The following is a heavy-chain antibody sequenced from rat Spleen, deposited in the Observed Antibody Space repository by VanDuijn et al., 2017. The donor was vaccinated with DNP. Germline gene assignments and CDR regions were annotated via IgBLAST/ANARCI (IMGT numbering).Heavy chain of an antibody. V-gene: IGHV5-31*01. D-gene: IGHD1-4*01. Sequence: EVQLVESGGDLVQPGRSLKISCVASGFTFNNYWMTWIRQVPGKGLEWVATIISSGGGTYYPDSVEGRFTISRDNVKSTLYLQMNSLRSEDTATYYCARAGSRYAMDVWGQGTSVTVSS. CDR3: ARAGSRYAMDV. CDR1: GFTFNNYW. CDR2: IISSGGGT. J-gene: IGHJ4*01.